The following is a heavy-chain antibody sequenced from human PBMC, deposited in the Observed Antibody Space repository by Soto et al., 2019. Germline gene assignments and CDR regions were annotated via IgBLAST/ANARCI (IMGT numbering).Heavy chain of an antibody. CDR1: GGSISSSSYY. J-gene: IGHJ6*02. CDR2: IYYSGST. D-gene: IGHD5-18*01. Sequence: SETLSLTCTVSGGSISSSSYYWGWIRQPPGKGLEWIGSIYYSGSTYYNLSLKSRVTISVDTSKNQFSLKLSSVTAADTAVYYCARHEGDSYGYYYYYGMDVWGQGTTVTVSS. V-gene: IGHV4-39*01. CDR3: ARHEGDSYGYYYYYGMDV.